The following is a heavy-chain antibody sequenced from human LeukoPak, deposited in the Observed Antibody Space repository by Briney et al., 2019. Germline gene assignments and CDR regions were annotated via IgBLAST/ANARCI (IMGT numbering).Heavy chain of an antibody. CDR2: ISYDGSNK. CDR3: ATYRQVLLPFES. J-gene: IGHJ4*02. D-gene: IGHD2-8*02. CDR1: GFTFSSYA. V-gene: IGHV3-30*04. Sequence: GGSLRLSCAASGFTFSSYAMLWDRQAPGKGLGWLAVISYDGSNKYYAVSVKGRFTISRDNSKTTLYLQMNSLRAEDTAIYYCATYRQVLLPFESWGQGTLVTVSS.